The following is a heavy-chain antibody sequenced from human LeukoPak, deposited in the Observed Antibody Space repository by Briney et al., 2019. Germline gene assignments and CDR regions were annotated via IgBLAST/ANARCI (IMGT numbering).Heavy chain of an antibody. D-gene: IGHD1-26*01. Sequence: GGSLRLSCAASGFTFSSYWMHWVRQVPGKGLVWVSRITSEGSSTSYADSVKGRFTISRDNSKNTLYLQMNSLRAEDTAVYYCAKDSATYSLNWFDPWGQGTLVTVSS. CDR2: ITSEGSST. CDR1: GFTFSSYW. J-gene: IGHJ5*02. CDR3: AKDSATYSLNWFDP. V-gene: IGHV3-74*01.